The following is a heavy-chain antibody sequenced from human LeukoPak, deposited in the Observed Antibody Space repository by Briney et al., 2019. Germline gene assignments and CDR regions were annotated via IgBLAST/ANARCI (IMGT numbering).Heavy chain of an antibody. J-gene: IGHJ5*02. V-gene: IGHV1-46*01. Sequence: GASVKVSCKASGYTFTSYYMHWVRQAPGQGLEWMGIINPSGGSTSYAQKFQGRVTMTTDTSTSTAYMELRSLRSDDTAVYYCARDRNVVVPAAKGWFDPWGQGTLVTVSS. CDR3: ARDRNVVVPAAKGWFDP. D-gene: IGHD2-2*01. CDR2: INPSGGST. CDR1: GYTFTSYY.